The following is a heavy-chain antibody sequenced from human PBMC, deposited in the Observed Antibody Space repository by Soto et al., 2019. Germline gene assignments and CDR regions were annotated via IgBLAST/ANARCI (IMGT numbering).Heavy chain of an antibody. J-gene: IGHJ6*02. CDR2: ILYDGSNK. V-gene: IGHV3-33*01. Sequence: GGSLRLSCTASGFSFRSYAMHWVRQAPGKGLGWVAVILYDGSNKHFADSVKGRFTVSRDNSNDTFYLQMDSLRAEDTAVYYCARELILGSLSVYYYHGMDVWGQGTTVTVSS. CDR1: GFSFRSYA. D-gene: IGHD3-9*01. CDR3: ARELILGSLSVYYYHGMDV.